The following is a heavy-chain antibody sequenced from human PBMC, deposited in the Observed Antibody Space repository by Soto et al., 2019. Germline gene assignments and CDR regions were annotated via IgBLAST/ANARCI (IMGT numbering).Heavy chain of an antibody. V-gene: IGHV3-7*01. D-gene: IGHD2-2*01. J-gene: IGHJ3*02. CDR1: GFTFSSYW. CDR2: IKQDGSEK. Sequence: GGSLRLSCAASGFTFSSYWMSWVRQAPGKGLEWVANIKQDGSEKYSVDSVKGRFTISRDNAKNSLYLQMNSLRAEDTAVYYCVAYCSSTSCYSYSNYVPGAFDIWGQGTMVIVSS. CDR3: VAYCSSTSCYSYSNYVPGAFDI.